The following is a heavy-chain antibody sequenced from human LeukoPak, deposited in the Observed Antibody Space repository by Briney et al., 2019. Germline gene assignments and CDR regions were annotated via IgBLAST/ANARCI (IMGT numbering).Heavy chain of an antibody. Sequence: ASVKVSCKASGYTFTSYAMHWVRQAPGQRLEWMGWINAGNGNTKYSQKFQGRVTITRDTSASTAYMELSSLRSEDTAVYYCARRMVVRQVSDAFDIWGQGTMVTVSS. CDR3: ARRMVVRQVSDAFDI. CDR2: INAGNGNT. D-gene: IGHD2-8*01. J-gene: IGHJ3*02. CDR1: GYTFTSYA. V-gene: IGHV1-3*01.